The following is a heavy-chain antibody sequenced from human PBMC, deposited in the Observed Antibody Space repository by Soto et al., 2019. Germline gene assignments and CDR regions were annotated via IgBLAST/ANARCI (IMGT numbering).Heavy chain of an antibody. V-gene: IGHV3-74*01. CDR1: GFTFSSFW. Sequence: EVQLLESGGGLVQPGGSLRLSCTASGFTFSSFWMHWVRQVPGRGLVWVSRISTDGSSTNYADSVKGRFTTSRDNAKNTLYLQMNSLRAEDTAVYYCARNRDGVDYWGQGTLVTVSS. CDR3: ARNRDGVDY. CDR2: ISTDGSST. J-gene: IGHJ4*02.